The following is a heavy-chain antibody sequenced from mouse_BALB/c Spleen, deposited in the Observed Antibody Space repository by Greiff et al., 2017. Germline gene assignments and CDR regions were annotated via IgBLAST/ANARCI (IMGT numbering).Heavy chain of an antibody. CDR1: GFNIKDTY. CDR2: IDPANGNT. V-gene: IGHV14-3*02. D-gene: IGHD4-1*01. J-gene: IGHJ3*01. Sequence: VQLKQSGAELVKPGASVKLSCTASGFNIKDTYMHWVKQRPEQGLEWIGRIDPANGNTKYDPKFQGKATITADTSSNTAYLQLSSLTSEDTAVYYCASSLTGPFAYWGQGTLVTVSA. CDR3: ASSLTGPFAY.